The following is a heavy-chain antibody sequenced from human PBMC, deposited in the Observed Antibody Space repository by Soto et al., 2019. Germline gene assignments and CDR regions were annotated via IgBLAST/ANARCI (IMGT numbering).Heavy chain of an antibody. J-gene: IGHJ3*02. V-gene: IGHV3-15*07. Sequence: EVQLVESGGGLVKPGGSLRLSCAASGFTFSNAWMNWVRQAPGKGLEWVGRIKSKTDGGTTDYAAPVKGRFTISRDDSKTTLYLKMNSLGAEETAVYYGEKNAYRVGCYVAFEIWGQGPMSTVP. CDR1: GFTFSNAW. CDR2: IKSKTDGGTT. D-gene: IGHD3-22*01. CDR3: EKNAYRVGCYVAFEI.